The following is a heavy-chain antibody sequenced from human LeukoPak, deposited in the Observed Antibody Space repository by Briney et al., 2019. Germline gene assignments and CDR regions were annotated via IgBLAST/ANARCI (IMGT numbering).Heavy chain of an antibody. CDR2: INPGNGDT. Sequence: ASVKVSCKGSGYTFTNYAIHWVRQAPGQNLEWLGWINPGNGDTKYSQDFQGRVTINTDTSAATAYVELNSLTSEDTAVYYCARDRWHCRVNCDSVYYFALDVWGQGTTVTVSS. V-gene: IGHV1-3*01. D-gene: IGHD2-15*01. J-gene: IGHJ6*02. CDR3: ARDRWHCRVNCDSVYYFALDV. CDR1: GYTFTNYA.